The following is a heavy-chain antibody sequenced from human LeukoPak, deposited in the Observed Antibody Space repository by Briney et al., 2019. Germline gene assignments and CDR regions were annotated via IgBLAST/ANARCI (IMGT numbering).Heavy chain of an antibody. J-gene: IGHJ3*02. D-gene: IGHD1-26*01. CDR2: MSPNSGNT. V-gene: IGHV1-8*01. Sequence: ASVKVSCKTSGYTFTSFDISWVRQATGQGLEWMGWMSPNSGNTGYAQKFQGRVTMTEDTSTDTAYMELSSLRSEDTAVYYCATDPWPGSLDAFDIWGQGTMVTVSS. CDR1: GYTFTSFD. CDR3: ATDPWPGSLDAFDI.